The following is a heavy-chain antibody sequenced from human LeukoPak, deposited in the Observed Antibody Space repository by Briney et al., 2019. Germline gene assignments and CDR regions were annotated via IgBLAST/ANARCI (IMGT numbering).Heavy chain of an antibody. Sequence: NPSETLSLTCTVSGYSISSGYYWGWIRQPPGKGLEWIGSIYHSGSTYYNPSLKSRVTISVDTSKNQFSLKLSSVTAADTAVYYCAREGIVVVPAATFNWFDPRGQGTLVTVSS. CDR1: GYSISSGYY. V-gene: IGHV4-38-2*02. CDR3: AREGIVVVPAATFNWFDP. J-gene: IGHJ5*02. D-gene: IGHD2-2*01. CDR2: IYHSGST.